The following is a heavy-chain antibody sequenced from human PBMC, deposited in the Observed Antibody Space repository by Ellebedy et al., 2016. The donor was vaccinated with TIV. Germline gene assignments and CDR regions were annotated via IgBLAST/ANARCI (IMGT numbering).Heavy chain of an antibody. CDR3: ATHPSYSYSYYFDY. CDR1: GFTFSNYA. CDR2: ISGGGGDT. J-gene: IGHJ4*02. V-gene: IGHV3-23*01. D-gene: IGHD1-26*01. Sequence: GGSLRLXXAASGFTFSNYAMSWVRQAPGKGLEWVSTISGGGGDTYYADSVKGRFTISRDNSKNTLYLQMNSLRAEDTAVYYCATHPSYSYSYYFDYWGQGTLVTVSS.